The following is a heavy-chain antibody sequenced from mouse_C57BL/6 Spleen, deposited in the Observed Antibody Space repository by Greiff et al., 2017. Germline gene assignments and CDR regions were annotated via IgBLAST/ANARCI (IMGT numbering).Heavy chain of an antibody. CDR2: IYPGSGST. CDR3: ARFITTVVDFDY. V-gene: IGHV1-55*01. J-gene: IGHJ2*01. CDR1: GYTFTSYW. D-gene: IGHD1-1*01. Sequence: VQLQQPGAELVKPGASVKMSCKASGYTFTSYWITWVKQRPGQGLEWIGDIYPGSGSTNYNEKFKSKTTLTVDTSSSTAYMQLSSLTSEDSAVYYCARFITTVVDFDYWGQGTTLTVSS.